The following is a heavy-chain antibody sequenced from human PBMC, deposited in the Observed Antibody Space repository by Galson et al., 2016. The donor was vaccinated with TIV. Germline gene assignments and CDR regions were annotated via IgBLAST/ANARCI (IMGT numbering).Heavy chain of an antibody. J-gene: IGHJ5*02. CDR2: IIPIFDTT. CDR3: ARDVRRTWTKLDL. Sequence: CKASGATFSRYAFNWVRQAPGQGLEWMGRIIPIFDTTNYAQNFQGRVTIIADKSTNTVYMEVSRLRSDDTAVYFCARDVRRTWTKLDLWGQGTLVTVSS. D-gene: IGHD1-1*01. V-gene: IGHV1-69*06. CDR1: GATFSRYA.